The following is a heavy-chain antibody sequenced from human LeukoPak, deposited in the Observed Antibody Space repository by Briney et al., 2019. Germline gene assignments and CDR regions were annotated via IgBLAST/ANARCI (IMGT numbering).Heavy chain of an antibody. D-gene: IGHD6-6*01. Sequence: PGGSLRLSCAASGFTFRNFWMSWLRQAPGMGLEWVANIKEDGNEKDYGDFVKGRFTISRDNAENSLSLQMNSLRAEDTAVYYCASAGGDSRSPLPFYYWGQGTLVTVSS. CDR3: ASAGGDSRSPLPFYY. J-gene: IGHJ4*02. CDR2: IKEDGNEK. V-gene: IGHV3-7*03. CDR1: GFTFRNFW.